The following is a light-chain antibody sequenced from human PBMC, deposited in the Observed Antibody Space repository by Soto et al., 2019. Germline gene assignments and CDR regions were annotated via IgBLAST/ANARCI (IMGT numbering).Light chain of an antibody. V-gene: IGKV3-20*01. CDR3: QQYGNSLLP. J-gene: IGKJ4*02. CDR2: GAS. Sequence: EIVLTQSPGTLSLSPGERATLSCRASQSVSSSYLAWYQQKAGQAPRLLIYGASIRVPGIPDRVSGSGSGTDLTLTISRLEPEDFAVYYCQQYGNSLLPVAGGTNVEIK. CDR1: QSVSSSY.